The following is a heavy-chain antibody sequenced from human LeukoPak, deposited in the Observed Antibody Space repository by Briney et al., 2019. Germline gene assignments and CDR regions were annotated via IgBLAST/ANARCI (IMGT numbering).Heavy chain of an antibody. CDR3: AKGDQYIKDRFDP. J-gene: IGHJ5*02. CDR1: GFTFSSCA. Sequence: GGSLRLSCVASGFTFSSCAMHWVRQAPGKGLQWVSSISGSGAYTYYADSVKGRFTIARDSSKNTLYLQLNSLRAEDTAVYYCAKGDQYIKDRFDPWGQGTLVTVSS. D-gene: IGHD2/OR15-2a*01. CDR2: ISGSGAYT. V-gene: IGHV3-23*01.